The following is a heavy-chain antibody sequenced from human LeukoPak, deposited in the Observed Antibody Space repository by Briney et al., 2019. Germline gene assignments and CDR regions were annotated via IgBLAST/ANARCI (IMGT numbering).Heavy chain of an antibody. D-gene: IGHD4-17*01. CDR1: GFTFSSYA. CDR3: ARGANGDYGSGWFDP. CDR2: ISSNSSYI. J-gene: IGHJ5*02. V-gene: IGHV3-21*01. Sequence: PGGSLRLSCAASGFTFSSYAMNWVRQAPGKGLEWVSSISSNSSYIYYADSVKGRFTISRDNAKNSLYLQMNSLRAEDTAVYYCARGANGDYGSGWFDPWGQGTLVTVSS.